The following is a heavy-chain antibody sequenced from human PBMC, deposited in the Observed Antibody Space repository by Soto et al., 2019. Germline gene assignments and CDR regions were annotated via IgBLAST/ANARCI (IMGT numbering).Heavy chain of an antibody. CDR1: GYTFTSYA. CDR2: INAGNGNT. CDR3: ARTQDVLLWFGDPDAFDI. Sequence: ASVKVSCTSSGYTFTSYAMHWVRQPPGQRLEWMGWINAGNGNTKYSQKFQGRVTITRDTSASTAYMELSSLRSEDTAVYYCARTQDVLLWFGDPDAFDIWGQGTMVSVSS. V-gene: IGHV1-3*01. J-gene: IGHJ3*02. D-gene: IGHD3-10*01.